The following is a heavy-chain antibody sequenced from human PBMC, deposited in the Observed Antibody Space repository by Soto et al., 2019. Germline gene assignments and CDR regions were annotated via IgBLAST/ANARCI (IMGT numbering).Heavy chain of an antibody. J-gene: IGHJ4*02. Sequence: QVQLQQWGAGLLKPSETLSLTCAVYGGSFSGYYWSWFRQPPGKGLEGIGEINHSGSTNYNPSLKSRVTISVDTSKNQFSLKLSSVTAADTAVYYCARLTTDYDILTGYSKNAYFDYWGQGTLVTVSS. CDR1: GGSFSGYY. CDR2: INHSGST. V-gene: IGHV4-34*01. D-gene: IGHD3-9*01. CDR3: ARLTTDYDILTGYSKNAYFDY.